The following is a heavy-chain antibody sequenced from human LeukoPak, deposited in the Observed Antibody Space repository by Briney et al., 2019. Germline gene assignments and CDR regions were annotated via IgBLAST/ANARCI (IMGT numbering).Heavy chain of an antibody. CDR1: GFTFSSYS. Sequence: PGGSLRLSCAASGFTFSSYSMNWVRQAPGKGLEWVSYISSSSSTIYYADSVKGRFTISRDNSKNTLYLQMNSLRAEDTAVYYCAKDPLSRIVGAIGHYYWGQGTLVTVSS. V-gene: IGHV3-48*01. CDR2: ISSSSSTI. J-gene: IGHJ4*02. CDR3: AKDPLSRIVGAIGHYY. D-gene: IGHD1-26*01.